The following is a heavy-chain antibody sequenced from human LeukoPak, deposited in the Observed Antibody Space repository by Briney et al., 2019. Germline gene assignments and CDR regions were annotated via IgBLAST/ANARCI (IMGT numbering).Heavy chain of an antibody. CDR2: IYHSGST. Sequence: SETLSLTCTVSGYSISSGYYWGWIRQPPGKGLEWIGSIYHSGSTYYNPSLKSRVTISVDTSKNQFSLKLSSVTAADTAVYYCARDMGTVAPAYWGQGTLVTVSS. CDR3: ARDMGTVAPAY. CDR1: GYSISSGYY. D-gene: IGHD5-18*01. V-gene: IGHV4-38-2*02. J-gene: IGHJ4*02.